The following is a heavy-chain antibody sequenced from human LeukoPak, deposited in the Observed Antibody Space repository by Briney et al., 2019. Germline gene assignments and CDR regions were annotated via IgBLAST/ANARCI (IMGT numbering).Heavy chain of an antibody. CDR2: IKKTGSET. Sequence: PGGSLRLSCTASGFTFSNAWMSWVRQAPGKGLEWVAYIKKTGSETYYVDSVKGRFTITRDSTRNSLFLQMYSLRAEDTAVYFCAREDGYCSGGNCYSYFDSWGQGTLVTVSS. CDR1: GFTFSNAW. V-gene: IGHV3-7*01. J-gene: IGHJ4*02. D-gene: IGHD2-15*01. CDR3: AREDGYCSGGNCYSYFDS.